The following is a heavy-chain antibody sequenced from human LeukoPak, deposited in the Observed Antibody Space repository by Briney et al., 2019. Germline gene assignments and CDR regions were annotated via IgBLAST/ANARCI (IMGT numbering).Heavy chain of an antibody. D-gene: IGHD3-10*01. Sequence: SETLSLTCTVSGGSISSSSYYWGWIRQPPGKGLEWIGSIYYSGSTYYNPSLKSRVTISVDTSKNQFSLKLSSVTAADTAVYYCARYYYGSGSYSPGYFDYWGQGTLVTVSS. CDR3: ARYYYGSGSYSPGYFDY. V-gene: IGHV4-39*07. CDR1: GGSISSSSYY. CDR2: IYYSGST. J-gene: IGHJ4*02.